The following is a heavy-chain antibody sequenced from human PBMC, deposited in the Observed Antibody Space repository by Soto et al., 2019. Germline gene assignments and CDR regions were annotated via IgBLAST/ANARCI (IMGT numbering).Heavy chain of an antibody. V-gene: IGHV4-59*01. Sequence: SETLSLTCAVSGGSISSYYWSWIRQPPGKGLEWIGYIYYSGSTNYNPSLKSRVTISVDTSKNQFSLKLSSVTAADTAVYYCARVFGYSGYDSTSYFDYWGQGTLVTVSS. D-gene: IGHD5-12*01. J-gene: IGHJ4*02. CDR1: GGSISSYY. CDR2: IYYSGST. CDR3: ARVFGYSGYDSTSYFDY.